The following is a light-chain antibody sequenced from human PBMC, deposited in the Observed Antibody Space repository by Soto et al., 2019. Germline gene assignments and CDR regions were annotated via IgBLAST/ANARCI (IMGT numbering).Light chain of an antibody. Sequence: EIVLTQSPGTLSLSPGERATLSCRASQSISSSYLAWYQQKPGQAPRLLIYAASSRATGIPDRFSGSGSGTDFTLTISRLEPEDFAVYYCQPYGSSSYTFGQGTQLAIK. CDR2: AAS. CDR1: QSISSSY. CDR3: QPYGSSSYT. V-gene: IGKV3-20*01. J-gene: IGKJ2*01.